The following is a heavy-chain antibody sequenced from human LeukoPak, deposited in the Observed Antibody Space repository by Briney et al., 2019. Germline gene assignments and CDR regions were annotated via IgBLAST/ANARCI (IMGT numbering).Heavy chain of an antibody. Sequence: PGGSLRLSCAASGFTFSSYSMNWVRQAPRKGLEWVSYISSSSSTIYYADSVKGRFTISRDNSKNTLYLQMNSLRAEDTAVYYCAKDVWSGYYRYYFDYWGQGTLVTVSS. V-gene: IGHV3-48*01. CDR2: ISSSSSTI. D-gene: IGHD3-3*01. CDR1: GFTFSSYS. J-gene: IGHJ4*02. CDR3: AKDVWSGYYRYYFDY.